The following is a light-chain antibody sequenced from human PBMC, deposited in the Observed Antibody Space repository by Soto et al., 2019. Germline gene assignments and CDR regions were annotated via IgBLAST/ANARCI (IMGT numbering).Light chain of an antibody. V-gene: IGKV3-20*01. CDR1: QSVSSTL. CDR2: GVS. J-gene: IGKJ1*01. CDR3: QHYVDSSWT. Sequence: ELVLTQSPVALSLSSGERATLSGRASQSVSSTLLTWYQQKPGQAPRLLNYGVSSRATGIPDRFSGSGSGTDFTLTIRRVEPEDFAVYFCQHYVDSSWTFGQGSRVEIK.